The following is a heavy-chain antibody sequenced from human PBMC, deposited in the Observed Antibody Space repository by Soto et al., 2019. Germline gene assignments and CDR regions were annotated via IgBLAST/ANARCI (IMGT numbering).Heavy chain of an antibody. CDR2: IYYSGST. J-gene: IGHJ4*02. D-gene: IGHD2-15*01. CDR1: GGSISSGDYY. CDR3: ARDRSCSGGSCYSDY. Sequence: QVQLQESGPGLVKPSQTLSLTCTVSGGSISSGDYYWSWIRQPPGKGLEWIGYIYYSGSTYYNPSPKSRVTISVDTSKNQFSLKLSSVTAADTAVYYCARDRSCSGGSCYSDYWGQGTLVTVSS. V-gene: IGHV4-30-4*01.